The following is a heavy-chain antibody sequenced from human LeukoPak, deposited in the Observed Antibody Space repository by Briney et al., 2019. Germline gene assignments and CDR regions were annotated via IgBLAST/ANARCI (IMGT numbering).Heavy chain of an antibody. CDR2: INPNSGGT. CDR3: ARANYGDYEFDS. Sequence: ASVKVSCKASGYTFTGYYMHWVRQAPGQGLEWMGWINPNSGGTNYAQKFQGRVTMTRGTSISTAYMDLSRLRSDDTAVYYCARANYGDYEFDSWGQGTLVTVSS. CDR1: GYTFTGYY. V-gene: IGHV1-2*02. J-gene: IGHJ4*02. D-gene: IGHD4-17*01.